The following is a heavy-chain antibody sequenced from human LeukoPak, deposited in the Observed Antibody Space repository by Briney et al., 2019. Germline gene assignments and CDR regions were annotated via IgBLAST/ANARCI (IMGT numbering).Heavy chain of an antibody. CDR3: ARDQAGPFDY. CDR2: VKPDGSEK. V-gene: IGHV3-7*01. J-gene: IGHJ4*02. CDR1: GFTFSSYW. Sequence: GGSLRLSCAASGFTFSSYWMTWVRQAPGKGLEWVAHVKPDGSEKSYVDSVKGRFTISRDNSKITLYLQMNSLRAEDTAVYYCARDQAGPFDYWGQGTLVTVSS.